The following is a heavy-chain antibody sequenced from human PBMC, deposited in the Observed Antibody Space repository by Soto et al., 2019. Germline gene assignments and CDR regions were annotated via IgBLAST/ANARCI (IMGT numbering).Heavy chain of an antibody. V-gene: IGHV1-69*01. J-gene: IGHJ6*02. CDR1: GGTFSSYA. D-gene: IGHD2-15*01. CDR2: IIPIFGTA. Sequence: QVQLVQSGAEVKKPGSSVKVSCKASGGTFSSYAISWVRQAPGQGLEWMGGIIPIFGTANYAQKFQGRVTITADESTSTAYMELSSLRSEDTAVYYCARDGYCSGGSCSWMDYYHGMDVCGQGTTVTVSS. CDR3: ARDGYCSGGSCSWMDYYHGMDV.